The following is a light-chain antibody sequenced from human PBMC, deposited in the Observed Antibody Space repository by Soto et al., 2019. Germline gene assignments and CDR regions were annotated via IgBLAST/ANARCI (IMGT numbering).Light chain of an antibody. J-gene: IGKJ3*01. CDR2: GAS. CDR1: QSVTNNY. CDR3: QQYGSSYSFT. V-gene: IGKV3-20*01. Sequence: EIVLTQSPGTLSLSPGERATLSYRASQSVTNNYLAWYQQKPGQAPRLLIYGASSRATGIPDRFSGSGSGTDFTLTISRLEPEDFAVYYCQQYGSSYSFTFGPGTKVDIK.